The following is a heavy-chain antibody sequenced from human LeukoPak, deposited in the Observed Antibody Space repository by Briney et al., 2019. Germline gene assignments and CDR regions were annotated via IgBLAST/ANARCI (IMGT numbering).Heavy chain of an antibody. CDR3: AQIVAEDPDY. J-gene: IGHJ4*02. CDR1: GFTFSSYG. Sequence: LTGGSLRLSCAASGFTFSSYGMHWVRQAPGKGLEWVAFIRYDGSNKYYADSVKGRFTISRDNSKNTLYLQMNSLRAEDTAVYYCAQIVAEDPDYWGQGTLVTVSS. CDR2: IRYDGSNK. V-gene: IGHV3-30*02. D-gene: IGHD5-12*01.